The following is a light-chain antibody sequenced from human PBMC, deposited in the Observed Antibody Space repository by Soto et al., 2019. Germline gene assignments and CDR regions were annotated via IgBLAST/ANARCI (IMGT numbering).Light chain of an antibody. CDR1: QSISFY. CDR3: QQTYSTPIT. CDR2: AAS. Sequence: DIVMTQSPSSLSASVRDRVTITCRASQSISFYLAWYQQKPGNAPKLLIYAASRSQSGVPSRFSGTGSGTDFTLTISSLQPEDFATYYCQQTYSTPITFGQGTRLESK. V-gene: IGKV1-39*01. J-gene: IGKJ5*01.